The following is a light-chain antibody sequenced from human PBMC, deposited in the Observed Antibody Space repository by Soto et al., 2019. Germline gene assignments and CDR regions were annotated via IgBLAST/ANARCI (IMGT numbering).Light chain of an antibody. V-gene: IGKV2-28*01. CDR3: QQAHSLPYT. Sequence: DVVMTQSPLSLPVTPGEPASISCRSSQSLLHRNGYNYLDWYLQKPGQSPQLLIYLGSNRASGVPDRFSGSGSGTDFTLTISTLQPEDFATYYCQQAHSLPYTFGQGTKLEVK. CDR1: QSLLHRNGYNY. J-gene: IGKJ2*01. CDR2: LGS.